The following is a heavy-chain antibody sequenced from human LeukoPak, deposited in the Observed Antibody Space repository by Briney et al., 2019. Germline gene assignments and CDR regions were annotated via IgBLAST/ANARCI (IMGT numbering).Heavy chain of an antibody. D-gene: IGHD3-22*01. V-gene: IGHV3-33*01. Sequence: GRSLRLSCAASGFTFSSYGMHWVRQAPGKGLQWVAVIWYDGSNKYYADSVKGRFTISRDNPKNTLYLQMNSLRAEDTAVYYCAREKDYYDSSGAVGAFDIWGQGTMVTVSS. CDR1: GFTFSSYG. J-gene: IGHJ3*02. CDR3: AREKDYYDSSGAVGAFDI. CDR2: IWYDGSNK.